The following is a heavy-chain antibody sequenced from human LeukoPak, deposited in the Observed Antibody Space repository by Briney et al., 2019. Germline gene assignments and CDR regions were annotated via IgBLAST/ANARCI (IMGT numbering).Heavy chain of an antibody. D-gene: IGHD6-13*01. J-gene: IGHJ4*02. Sequence: GGSLRLSCAASGFTFSNYGMEWVRQAPGKRLEWVSSISGSGRETYYADSVKGRFTISRDNSQNTLYLQMNSLRADDTAVYYCAKIRDAAGTDYWGQGTLITVSS. CDR2: ISGSGRET. CDR3: AKIRDAAGTDY. CDR1: GFTFSNYG. V-gene: IGHV3-23*01.